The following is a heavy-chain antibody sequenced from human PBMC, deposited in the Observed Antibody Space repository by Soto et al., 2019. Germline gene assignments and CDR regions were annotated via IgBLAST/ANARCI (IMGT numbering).Heavy chain of an antibody. D-gene: IGHD3-9*01. CDR2: ISGSGGST. J-gene: IGHJ4*02. CDR3: AKDKYTRTYYDILTSPNYFDY. V-gene: IGHV3-23*01. Sequence: GGSLRLSCAASGFTFSSYAMSWVRQAPGKGLEWVSAISGSGGSTYYADSVKGRFTISRDNSKNTLYLQMNSLRAEDTAVYYCAKDKYTRTYYDILTSPNYFDYWGQGTLVTVSS. CDR1: GFTFSSYA.